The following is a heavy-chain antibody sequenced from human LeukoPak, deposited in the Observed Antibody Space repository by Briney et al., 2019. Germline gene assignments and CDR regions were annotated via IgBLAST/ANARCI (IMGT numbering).Heavy chain of an antibody. CDR1: GFTFSDYY. J-gene: IGHJ4*02. CDR3: ARDGEKQLLYAETIFDY. V-gene: IGHV3-11*01. CDR2: ISSSGSTI. D-gene: IGHD2-2*02. Sequence: GRSLRLSCAASGFTFSDYYMSWIRQAPGKGLEWVSYISSSGSTIYYADSVKGRFTISRDNAKNSLYLQMNSLRAEDTAVYYCARDGEKQLLYAETIFDYWGQGTLVTVSS.